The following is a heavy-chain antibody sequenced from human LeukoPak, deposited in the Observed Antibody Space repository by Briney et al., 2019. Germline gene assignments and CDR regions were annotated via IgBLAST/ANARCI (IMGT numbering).Heavy chain of an antibody. CDR3: AGQWELPPRLFDY. V-gene: IGHV4-39*01. CDR1: GGSISSSSYY. CDR2: IYYSGST. J-gene: IGHJ4*02. D-gene: IGHD1-26*01. Sequence: PSETLSLTCTVSGGSISSSSYYWGWIRQPPGKGLEWIGSIYYSGSTYYNPFLKSRVTISVDTSKNQFSLKLSSVTAADTAVYYCAGQWELPPRLFDYWGQGTLVTVSS.